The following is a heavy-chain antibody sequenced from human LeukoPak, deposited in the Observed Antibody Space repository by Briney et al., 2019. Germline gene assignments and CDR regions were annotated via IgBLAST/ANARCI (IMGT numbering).Heavy chain of an antibody. Sequence: PGESLKISCKGSGYSFTSYWIGWVHQMPGKGLEWMGIIYPGDSDTRYSPSFQGQVTISADKSISTAYLQWSSLKASDTAMYYCARHTLRYSSKGNSATGWFDPWGQGTLVTVSS. CDR1: GYSFTSYW. D-gene: IGHD6-13*01. CDR3: ARHTLRYSSKGNSATGWFDP. V-gene: IGHV5-51*07. CDR2: IYPGDSDT. J-gene: IGHJ5*02.